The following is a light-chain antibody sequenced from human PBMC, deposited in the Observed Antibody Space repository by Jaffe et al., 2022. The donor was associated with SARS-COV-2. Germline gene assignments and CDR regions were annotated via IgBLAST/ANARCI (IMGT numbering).Light chain of an antibody. Sequence: QSVLTQPPSVSATPGQKVTISCSGSSSNIGNNLVFWYQQFPETAPKFLISEDNIRPSGIPDRFSGSKYGTSATLAITGLQTGDEADYYCATWDTSLSSVVFGGGTKLTVL. CDR2: EDN. V-gene: IGLV1-51*02. CDR1: SSNIGNNL. CDR3: ATWDTSLSSVV. J-gene: IGLJ2*01.